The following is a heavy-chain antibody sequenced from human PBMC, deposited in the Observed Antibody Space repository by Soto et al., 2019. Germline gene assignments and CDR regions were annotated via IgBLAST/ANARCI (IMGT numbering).Heavy chain of an antibody. CDR1: GFTFSTYS. J-gene: IGHJ5*02. CDR3: ARDNGIAGSFDP. V-gene: IGHV3-48*02. CDR2: ITSSSSTI. D-gene: IGHD6-13*01. Sequence: RLSCAASGFTFSTYSMNWVRQAPGKGLEWIAYITSSSSTIFYADSVKGRFTISRDNAKNSLYLQMNSLRDEDTSVYYCARDNGIAGSFDPWGQGTLVTVSS.